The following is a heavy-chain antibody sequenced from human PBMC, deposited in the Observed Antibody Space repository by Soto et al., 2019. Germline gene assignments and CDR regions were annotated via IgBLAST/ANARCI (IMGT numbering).Heavy chain of an antibody. D-gene: IGHD3-10*01. CDR1: GYTFTSYA. J-gene: IGHJ4*02. Sequence: GASVKVSCKVSGYTFTSYAMHWVRQAPGQRLEWMGWINAGNGNTKYSQKFQGRVTITRDTSASTAYMELSSLRSEDTAVYYCARSPYGSGSYFAIDYWGQGTLVTVSS. CDR3: ARSPYGSGSYFAIDY. V-gene: IGHV1-3*01. CDR2: INAGNGNT.